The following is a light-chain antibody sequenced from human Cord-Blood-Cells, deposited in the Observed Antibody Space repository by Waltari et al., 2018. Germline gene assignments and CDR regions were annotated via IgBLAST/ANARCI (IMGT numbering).Light chain of an antibody. CDR1: QRVSSSY. CDR3: QQYGSSPPYS. V-gene: IGKV3-20*01. Sequence: DIVLTQSPRPLSLSPGERDTLSCRASQRVSSSYLAWYQQKPGQAPRLLIYGASSRATGIPDRFSGSGSGTDFTLTISRLEPEDFAVYYCQQYGSSPPYSFGQGTKLEIK. J-gene: IGKJ2*03. CDR2: GAS.